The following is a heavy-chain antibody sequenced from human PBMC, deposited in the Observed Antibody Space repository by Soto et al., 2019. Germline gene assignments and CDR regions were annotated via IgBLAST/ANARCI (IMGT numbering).Heavy chain of an antibody. CDR3: ARHVVGSSKFDY. J-gene: IGHJ4*02. CDR1: GGSISSSSYY. Sequence: QLQLQESGPGLVKPSETLSLTCTVSGGSISSSSYYWGWIRQPPGKGLEWIGSIYYSGSTYYNPSLTSRVTISVDTSKNQFSLKLSSVTAADTAVYYCARHVVGSSKFDYWGQGTLVTVSS. D-gene: IGHD6-13*01. CDR2: IYYSGST. V-gene: IGHV4-39*01.